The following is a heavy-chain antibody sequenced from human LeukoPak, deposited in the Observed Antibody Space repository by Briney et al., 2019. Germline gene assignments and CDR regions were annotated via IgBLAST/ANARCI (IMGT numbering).Heavy chain of an antibody. CDR1: GGSISSYY. Sequence: SETLSLTCTVSGGSISSYYWSWIRQPAGKGLEWIGRIYTSGSTNYNPSLKSRVTMSVDTSKNQFSLKLSSVTAADTAVYYCARGPVVPAATGNWFDPRGQGTLVTVSS. J-gene: IGHJ5*02. CDR3: ARGPVVPAATGNWFDP. CDR2: IYTSGST. D-gene: IGHD2-2*01. V-gene: IGHV4-4*07.